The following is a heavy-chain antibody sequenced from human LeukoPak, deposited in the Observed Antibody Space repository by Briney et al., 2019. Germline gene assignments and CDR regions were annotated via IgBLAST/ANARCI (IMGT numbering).Heavy chain of an antibody. CDR1: GYIFTGYY. D-gene: IGHD3-22*01. Sequence: ASVKVSCKASGYIFTGYYMHWVRQAPGQGLEWMGWISAYNGNTNYAQKLQGRVTMTTDTSTSTAYMELRSLRSDDTAVYYCARDDYYDSSGLDYWGQGTLVTVSS. CDR3: ARDDYYDSSGLDY. J-gene: IGHJ4*02. CDR2: ISAYNGNT. V-gene: IGHV1-18*04.